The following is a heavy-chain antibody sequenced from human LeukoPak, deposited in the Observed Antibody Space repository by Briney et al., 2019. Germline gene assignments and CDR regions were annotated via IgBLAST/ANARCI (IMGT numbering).Heavy chain of an antibody. J-gene: IGHJ4*02. CDR3: ARQTGSGLFILP. V-gene: IGHV4-39*01. Sequence: SETLSLTCTVSGGSISSSSYYWGWIRQPPGKGLEWIGSIYYSGNAYYNASLKSQVSISIDTSKNQFSLRLTSVTAADTAVYYCARQTGSGLFILPGGQGTLVTVSS. CDR1: GGSISSSSYY. CDR2: IYYSGNA. D-gene: IGHD3/OR15-3a*01.